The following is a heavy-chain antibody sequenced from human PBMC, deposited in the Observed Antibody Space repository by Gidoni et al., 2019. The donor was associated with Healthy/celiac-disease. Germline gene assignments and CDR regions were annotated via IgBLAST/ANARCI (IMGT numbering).Heavy chain of an antibody. Sequence: EVQLLESGGGLVQPGGSLRLSCAACGFTFSTLAMSWVRQAPGKGREWVSAISGSGGSTYYADSVKGRFTISRDNSKNTLYLQMNSLRAEDTAVYYCAKDSVWFGELSGGMDVWGQGTTVTVSS. D-gene: IGHD3-10*01. CDR3: AKDSVWFGELSGGMDV. CDR1: GFTFSTLA. J-gene: IGHJ6*02. V-gene: IGHV3-23*01. CDR2: ISGSGGST.